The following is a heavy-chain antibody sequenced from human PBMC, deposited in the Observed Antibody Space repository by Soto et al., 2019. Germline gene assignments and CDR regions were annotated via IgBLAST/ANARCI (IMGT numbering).Heavy chain of an antibody. CDR3: AKVPIPECCSPYYFDY. CDR2: ISWNSGRI. Sequence: EVQLVESGGGLVQPGRSLRLSCAASGFTFDDYAMHWVRQAPGKGLEWVSGISWNSGRIGYADSVKGRVTISRDNAKNSLYLQMNSLRAEDTALYYCAKVPIPECCSPYYFDYWGQGTLVTVSS. J-gene: IGHJ4*02. CDR1: GFTFDDYA. D-gene: IGHD2-15*01. V-gene: IGHV3-9*01.